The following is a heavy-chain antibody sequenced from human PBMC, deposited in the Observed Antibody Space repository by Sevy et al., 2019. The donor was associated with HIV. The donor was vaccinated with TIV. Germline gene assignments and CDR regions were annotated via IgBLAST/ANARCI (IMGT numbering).Heavy chain of an antibody. J-gene: IGHJ4*02. V-gene: IGHV3-21*01. CDR1: GFTFSYYN. D-gene: IGHD3-10*01. CDR2: ISSGSSYI. Sequence: GGCLRLSCAASGFTFSYYNMNWVRQAPGKGLEWVSSISSGSSYIFYVDSVKGRFTISRDNAKDSLFLQMNSLRAEDTAVCYCARNLDYYASGPPDSWGRGTLVTVSS. CDR3: ARNLDYYASGPPDS.